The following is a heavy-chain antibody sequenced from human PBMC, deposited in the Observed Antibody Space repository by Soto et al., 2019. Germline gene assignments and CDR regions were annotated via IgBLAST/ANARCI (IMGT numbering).Heavy chain of an antibody. CDR3: ARDRYSGYDLDQFDP. CDR1: GFTFSSYW. CDR2: IKKDGSEK. J-gene: IGHJ5*02. V-gene: IGHV3-7*01. D-gene: IGHD5-12*01. Sequence: PGGSLRLSCAASGFTFSSYWMSWVRQAPGKGLEWVANIKKDGSEKYYVDSVKGRFTISRDNAKNTLYLQMNSLRAEDTAVYYCARDRYSGYDLDQFDPWGQGTLVTVSS.